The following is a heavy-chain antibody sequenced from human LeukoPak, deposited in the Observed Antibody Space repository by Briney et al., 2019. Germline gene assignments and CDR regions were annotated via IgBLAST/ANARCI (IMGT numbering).Heavy chain of an antibody. J-gene: IGHJ4*02. D-gene: IGHD1-26*01. CDR2: IYHSGST. CDR3: AREGSRSADY. CDR1: GGSISSGGYY. Sequence: SQTLSLTCTVSGGSISSGGYYWSWIRQPPGKGLEWIGYIYHSGSTYYNPSLKSRVTISVDRSKNQFSLKLSSVTAADSAVYYCAREGSRSADYWGQGTLVTVSS. V-gene: IGHV4-30-2*01.